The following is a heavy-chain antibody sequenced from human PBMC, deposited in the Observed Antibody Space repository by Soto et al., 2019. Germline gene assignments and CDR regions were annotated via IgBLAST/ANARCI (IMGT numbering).Heavy chain of an antibody. J-gene: IGHJ5*02. D-gene: IGHD6-13*01. Sequence: ASVKVSCKASGGTFSSYAISWVRQAPGQGLEWMGGIIPVFGTANYAQKFQGRVTITADESTSTAYMELSSLRSEGTAVYYCARKDSSSWFNWFDPWGQGTLVTVSS. CDR3: ARKDSSSWFNWFDP. CDR1: GGTFSSYA. CDR2: IIPVFGTA. V-gene: IGHV1-69*13.